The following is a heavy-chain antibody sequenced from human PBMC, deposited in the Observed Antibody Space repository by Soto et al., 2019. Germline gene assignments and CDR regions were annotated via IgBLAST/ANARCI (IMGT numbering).Heavy chain of an antibody. J-gene: IGHJ4*02. CDR2: ISYSGTT. CDR3: ARHAYSSSSTEYFDY. Sequence: PSETLSLTCTVSGGSISFYYWSWIRQPPGKGLEWIGYISYSGTTNYTPSLKSRVTISVDTSRNQFSLKLSSVTAADTAVYYCARHAYSSSSTEYFDYWGQGTLVTVSS. D-gene: IGHD6-6*01. CDR1: GGSISFYY. V-gene: IGHV4-59*08.